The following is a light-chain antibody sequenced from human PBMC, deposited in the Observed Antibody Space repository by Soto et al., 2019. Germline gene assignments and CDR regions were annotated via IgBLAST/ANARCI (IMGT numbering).Light chain of an antibody. V-gene: IGKV3-11*01. J-gene: IGKJ4*01. CDR1: HTVANF. CDR2: DVS. CDR3: QQRANWPPT. Sequence: DTVLIQSPATLSLSPGERATLSCRASHTVANFLAWYQHKADQAPRLLIYDVSNRATGIPARFSGSGSGTDFTLTISSLEPDDFAVYYCQQRANWPPTFGGGTNVEIK.